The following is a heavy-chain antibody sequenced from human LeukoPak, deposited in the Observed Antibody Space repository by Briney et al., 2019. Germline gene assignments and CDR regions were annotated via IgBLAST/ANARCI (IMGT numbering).Heavy chain of an antibody. CDR3: ARVPSYYDILTGYYRPYYYYYYGMDV. Sequence: PGGSLRLSCAASGFTFSSYWMSWVRQAPGKGLEWVANIKQDGSEKYYVDSVKGRFTISRDNAKNSLYLQMNSLRAEDTAVYYCARVPSYYDILTGYYRPYYYYYYGMDVWGQGTTVTVSS. CDR2: IKQDGSEK. CDR1: GFTFSSYW. V-gene: IGHV3-7*01. D-gene: IGHD3-9*01. J-gene: IGHJ6*02.